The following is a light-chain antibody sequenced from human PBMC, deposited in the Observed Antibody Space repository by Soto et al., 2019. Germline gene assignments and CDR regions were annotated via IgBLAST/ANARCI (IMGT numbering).Light chain of an antibody. CDR3: SSYTSSSTPYV. CDR1: SSDVGGYNY. Sequence: QSALTQPASVSGSPGQSITISCTGTSSDVGGYNYVSWYQQHPGKAPKFMIYDVSYRPSGISNRFSGSKSGNTASLTISGLQAEDEADYYCSSYTSSSTPYVFGTGTKLTVL. J-gene: IGLJ1*01. CDR2: DVS. V-gene: IGLV2-14*01.